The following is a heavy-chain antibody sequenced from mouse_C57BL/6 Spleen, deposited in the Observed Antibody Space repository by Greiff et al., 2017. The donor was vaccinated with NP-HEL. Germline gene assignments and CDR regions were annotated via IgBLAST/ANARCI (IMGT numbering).Heavy chain of an antibody. D-gene: IGHD2-3*01. Sequence: VQLQQSGAELVKPGASVKISCKASGYAFSSYWMNWVKQRPGKGLEWIGQIYPGDGDTTYNGKFKGKATLTADKSSSTAYMQLSSLTSEDSAVYFCARAMGDGYYVWYFDVWGTGTTVTVSS. CDR3: ARAMGDGYYVWYFDV. J-gene: IGHJ1*03. V-gene: IGHV1-80*01. CDR2: IYPGDGDT. CDR1: GYAFSSYW.